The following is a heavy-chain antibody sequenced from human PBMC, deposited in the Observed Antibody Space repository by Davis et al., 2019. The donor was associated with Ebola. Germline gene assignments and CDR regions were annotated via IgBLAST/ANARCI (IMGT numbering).Heavy chain of an antibody. J-gene: IGHJ6*02. CDR1: GYTFTSYG. CDR3: ARGFVSNYYYYGMDV. D-gene: IGHD3-16*01. V-gene: IGHV1-18*01. Sequence: ASVKVSCKASGYTFTSYGISWVRQAPGQGLEWMGWISVYNGNTNYVQKLQGRVTMTTDTSTSTAYMELRSLRSDDTAVYYCARGFVSNYYYYGMDVWGQGTTVTVSS. CDR2: ISVYNGNT.